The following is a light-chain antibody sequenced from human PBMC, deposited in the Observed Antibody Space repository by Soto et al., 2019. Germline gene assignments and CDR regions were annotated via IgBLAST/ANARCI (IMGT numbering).Light chain of an antibody. V-gene: IGLV2-14*01. Sequence: QSVLTQPASVSGSPGQSITISCTGTSSDVGIYNYVSWYQQHPGKAPKLMIYEVSNRPSGVSSRFSGSKSGNTASLTISGVQAEDEADYYCSSYTRTSTIIFGGGTKLTVL. CDR2: EVS. J-gene: IGLJ2*01. CDR1: SSDVGIYNY. CDR3: SSYTRTSTII.